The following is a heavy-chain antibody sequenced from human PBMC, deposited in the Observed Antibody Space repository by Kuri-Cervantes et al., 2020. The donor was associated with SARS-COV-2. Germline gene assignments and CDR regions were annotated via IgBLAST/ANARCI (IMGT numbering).Heavy chain of an antibody. CDR3: TRADISGSNKWFFNL. CDR1: GFPVSNKY. D-gene: IGHD3-22*01. J-gene: IGHJ2*01. CDR2: IDSGGNT. Sequence: GESLKISCAASGFPVSNKYMTWVRQAPGKGLNCVSVIDSGGNTYYADSVKGRFTISRDSSKNTLYLQMNNLSAADTAVYYCTRADISGSNKWFFNLWGRGTLVTVSS. V-gene: IGHV3-53*01.